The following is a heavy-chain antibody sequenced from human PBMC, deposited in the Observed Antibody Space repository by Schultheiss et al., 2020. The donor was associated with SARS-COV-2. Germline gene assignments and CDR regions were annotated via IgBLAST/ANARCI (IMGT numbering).Heavy chain of an antibody. J-gene: IGHJ4*02. Sequence: SETLSLTCSVSGVSTSRYHWSWIRQSPGKEMQWIGYISYNGDTEYSPSVKGRISISLDTSKNQFSLKLNSVTAADTAVYFCARDNGESRYYFAHWGPGALVTVSS. CDR3: ARDNGESRYYFAH. D-gene: IGHD3-10*01. CDR1: GVSTSRYH. CDR2: ISYNGDT. V-gene: IGHV4-59*12.